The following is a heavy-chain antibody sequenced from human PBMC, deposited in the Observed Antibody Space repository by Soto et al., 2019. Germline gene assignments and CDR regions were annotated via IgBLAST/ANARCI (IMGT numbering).Heavy chain of an antibody. D-gene: IGHD3-3*01. CDR2: ISGSGGST. CDR1: GFTFSSYA. Sequence: GGSLRLSCAASGFTFSSYAMSWVRQAPGKGLEWVSAISGSGGSTYYADSVKGRFTISRDNSKNTLYLQMNSLRAEDTAVYYCAKDRNEMKLRFLEWSGPSYYYYGMDVWGQGTTVTVSS. V-gene: IGHV3-23*01. CDR3: AKDRNEMKLRFLEWSGPSYYYYGMDV. J-gene: IGHJ6*02.